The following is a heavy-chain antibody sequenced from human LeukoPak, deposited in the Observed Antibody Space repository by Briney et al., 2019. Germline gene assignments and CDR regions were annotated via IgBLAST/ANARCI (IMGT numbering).Heavy chain of an antibody. D-gene: IGHD3-22*01. J-gene: IGHJ4*02. CDR3: ARWGLPPDSSGYYY. V-gene: IGHV1-69*04. Sequence: GASVKVSCKASGGTFSSYAISWVRQAPGQGLEWMGRIIPILGIANYAQKFQGRVTITADKSTSTAYMELSSLRSEDTAVYYYARWGLPPDSSGYYYWGQGTLVTVSS. CDR2: IIPILGIA. CDR1: GGTFSSYA.